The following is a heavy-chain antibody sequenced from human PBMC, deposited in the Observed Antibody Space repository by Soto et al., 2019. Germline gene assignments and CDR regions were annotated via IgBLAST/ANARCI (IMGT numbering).Heavy chain of an antibody. D-gene: IGHD2-2*01. Sequence: EVQLVESGGGLVQPGGSLRLSCAASGFTVSSNYMSWVRQAPGKGLEWVSVIYSGGSTYYADSVKGRFTISRDNSKNTLYLQMNSLRAEDTAVYYCATREGVPADAFDIWGQGTMVTVSS. CDR1: GFTVSSNY. CDR2: IYSGGST. J-gene: IGHJ3*02. V-gene: IGHV3-66*01. CDR3: ATREGVPADAFDI.